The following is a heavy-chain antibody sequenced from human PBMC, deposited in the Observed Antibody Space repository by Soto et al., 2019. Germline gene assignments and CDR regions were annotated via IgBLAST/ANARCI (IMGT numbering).Heavy chain of an antibody. D-gene: IGHD3-10*01. V-gene: IGHV4-61*01. CDR3: ARDRVYVTMVRGVIPYYYGMDV. CDR2: IYYSGTS. CDR1: GGSVSSGSDY. J-gene: IGHJ6*02. Sequence: SEPLSLTCTVSGGSVSSGSDYWSWIRQPPGKGLEGIGKIYYSGTSNSSPSLKSRVTISVDTSKNQFSLKLSSVTAADTAVYYCARDRVYVTMVRGVIPYYYGMDVWGQGTTVTVSS.